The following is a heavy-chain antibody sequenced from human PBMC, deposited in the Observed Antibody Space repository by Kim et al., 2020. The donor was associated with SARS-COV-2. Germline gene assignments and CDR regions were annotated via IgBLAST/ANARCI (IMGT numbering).Heavy chain of an antibody. Sequence: GGSLRLSCAASGFTFSNYAMSWVRQAPGKGLEWVSSMTSGSTYYADSVKGRFTISRDNSKNTLYLQMDSLRAEDTAVYYCAKRGRVGGNERYFDNWGQGNLVTVSS. CDR1: GFTFSNYA. J-gene: IGHJ4*02. CDR2: MTSGST. D-gene: IGHD1-26*01. V-gene: IGHV3-23*01. CDR3: AKRGRVGGNERYFDN.